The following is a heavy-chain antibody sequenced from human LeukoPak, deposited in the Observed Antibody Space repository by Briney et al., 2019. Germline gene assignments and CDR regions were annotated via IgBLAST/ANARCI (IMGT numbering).Heavy chain of an antibody. CDR2: ISSSSSYI. Sequence: PGGSLRLSCAASGFTFSSYSMNWVRQAPGKGLEWVSSISSSSSYIYYADSVKGRFTIPRDNAKNSLYLQMNSLRAEDTAVYYCARGLPLRYFDWLNYFDYWGQGTLVTVSS. CDR3: ARGLPLRYFDWLNYFDY. D-gene: IGHD3-9*01. J-gene: IGHJ4*02. CDR1: GFTFSSYS. V-gene: IGHV3-21*01.